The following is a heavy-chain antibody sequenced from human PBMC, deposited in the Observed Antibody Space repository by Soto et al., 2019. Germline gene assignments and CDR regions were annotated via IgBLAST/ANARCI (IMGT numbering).Heavy chain of an antibody. CDR1: GFTFSSYS. J-gene: IGHJ4*02. Sequence: GGSLRLSCAASGFTFSSYSMNWVRQAPGKGLEWVSYISSSSSTIYYADSVKGRFTISRDNAKNSLYLQMNSLRAEDTAVYYCASYPRTTPFDYWGQGTLVTVSS. V-gene: IGHV3-48*01. CDR3: ASYPRTTPFDY. D-gene: IGHD1-1*01. CDR2: ISSSSSTI.